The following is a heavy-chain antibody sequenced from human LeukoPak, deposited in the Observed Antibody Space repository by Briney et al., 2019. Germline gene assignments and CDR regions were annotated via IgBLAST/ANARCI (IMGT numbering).Heavy chain of an antibody. CDR2: ISSSSSYI. Sequence: TGGSLRLSCAASGFTFSSYSMNWVRQAPGKGLEWVSSISSSSSYIYYADSVKGRFTISRDNAKNTLYLQMNSLRAEDTAVYYCASEVELRYFDWLLRDYYYYYYMDVWGKGTTVTVSS. D-gene: IGHD3-9*01. CDR1: GFTFSSYS. V-gene: IGHV3-21*01. CDR3: ASEVELRYFDWLLRDYYYYYYMDV. J-gene: IGHJ6*03.